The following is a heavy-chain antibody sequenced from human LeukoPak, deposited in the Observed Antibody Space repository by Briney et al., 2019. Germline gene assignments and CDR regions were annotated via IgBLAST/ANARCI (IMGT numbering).Heavy chain of an antibody. D-gene: IGHD6-13*01. CDR1: GFTFSSYA. Sequence: GGSLRLSCSASGFTFSSYAMHWVRQAPGKGLEYVSAISSNGGSTYYADSVKGRFTISRDNSKNTLYLQMSSLRAEDTAVYYCASSIVGSSWPFDYWGQGTLVTVSS. CDR2: ISSNGGST. V-gene: IGHV3-64D*06. J-gene: IGHJ4*02. CDR3: ASSIVGSSWPFDY.